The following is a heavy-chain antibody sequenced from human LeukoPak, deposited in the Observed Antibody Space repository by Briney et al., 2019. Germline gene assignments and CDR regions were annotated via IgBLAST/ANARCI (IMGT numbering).Heavy chain of an antibody. J-gene: IGHJ3*01. CDR1: GFTFSNYA. CDR2: ISGSGGSA. D-gene: IGHD6-19*01. Sequence: GGSLRLSCAASGFTFSNYAMSWVRQAPGKALEWVSAISGSGGSAYYADSVKGRFTISRDNSKNTLDLQMNSLRAEDTAIYYCAKFDRAVAGTNAFDVWGQGTMVTVS. V-gene: IGHV3-23*01. CDR3: AKFDRAVAGTNAFDV.